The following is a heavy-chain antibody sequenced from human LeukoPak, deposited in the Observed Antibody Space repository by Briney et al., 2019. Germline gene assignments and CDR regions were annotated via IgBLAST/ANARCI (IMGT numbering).Heavy chain of an antibody. D-gene: IGHD6-19*01. Sequence: SETLSLTCTVSGGSVSSDSYYWSWIRQPPGKGLEWIGYIYYSGSTNYNPSLKSRVTISVDTSKNQFSLKLSSVTAADTAVYYCARANSSGWYSNHRYYYYGMDVWGQGTTVTVSS. CDR1: GGSVSSDSYY. J-gene: IGHJ6*02. V-gene: IGHV4-61*01. CDR3: ARANSSGWYSNHRYYYYGMDV. CDR2: IYYSGST.